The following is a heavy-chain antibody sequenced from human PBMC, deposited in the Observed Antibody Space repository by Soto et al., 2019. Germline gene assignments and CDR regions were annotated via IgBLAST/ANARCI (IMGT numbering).Heavy chain of an antibody. J-gene: IGHJ5*02. D-gene: IGHD6-13*01. CDR1: GFTFRSFT. Sequence: GSLRLSCAASGFTFRSFTMNWGRQAPWQGLEWVSTISSNSAYIYYTDALRGRFTISRDNAKNSLHLQMNSLRAEDTAVYYCTRDASRDSSARGWFDPWGPGTLVTVSS. CDR2: ISSNSAYI. V-gene: IGHV3-21*01. CDR3: TRDASRDSSARGWFDP.